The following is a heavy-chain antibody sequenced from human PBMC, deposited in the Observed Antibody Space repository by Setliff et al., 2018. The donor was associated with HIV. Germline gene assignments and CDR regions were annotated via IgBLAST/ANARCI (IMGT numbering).Heavy chain of an antibody. CDR1: GYRFSTFG. CDR2: ISGYNADT. J-gene: IGHJ6*03. V-gene: IGHV1-18*01. D-gene: IGHD6-19*01. CDR3: ATSAAYSSGYYEYYYYYMDV. Sequence: ASVKVSCKASGYRFSTFGISWVRQAPGQGLEWMGWISGYNADTDYAQKFQGRVSMTTDISTNTAYMELRSLRSDDTAVYYCATSAAYSSGYYEYYYYYMDVWGTGTTVTVSS.